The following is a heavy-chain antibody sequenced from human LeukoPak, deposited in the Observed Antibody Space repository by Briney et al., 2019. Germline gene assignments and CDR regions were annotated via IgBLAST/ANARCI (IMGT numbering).Heavy chain of an antibody. D-gene: IGHD6-19*01. Sequence: ASVKVSCKTSGGTFRTYAIGWVRQAPGQGLEWMGWISPYNGNTRYAQKFQGRVAMTTDTSTTTAYMELRGLRFNDTAVYYCARAGSGSGWYFDYWGQGTLVTVSS. J-gene: IGHJ4*02. CDR3: ARAGSGSGWYFDY. CDR2: ISPYNGNT. CDR1: GGTFRTYA. V-gene: IGHV1-18*01.